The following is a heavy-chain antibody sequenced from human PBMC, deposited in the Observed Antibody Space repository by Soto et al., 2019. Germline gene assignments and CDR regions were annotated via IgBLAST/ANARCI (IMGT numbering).Heavy chain of an antibody. CDR3: ASNLRLGELSLDY. CDR1: GYTFTGYY. D-gene: IGHD3-16*02. Sequence: ASVKVSCKASGYTFTGYYMHWVRQAPGQGLEWMGWINPNSGGTNYAQKFQGWVTMTRDTSISTAYMELSRPRSDDTAVYYCASNLRLGELSLDYWGQGTLVTVSS. J-gene: IGHJ4*02. CDR2: INPNSGGT. V-gene: IGHV1-2*04.